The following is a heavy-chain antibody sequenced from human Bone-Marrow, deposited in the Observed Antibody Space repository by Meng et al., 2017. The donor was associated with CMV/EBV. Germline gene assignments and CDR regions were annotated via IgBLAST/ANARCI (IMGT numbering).Heavy chain of an antibody. J-gene: IGHJ5*02. CDR1: GYTFTSYG. V-gene: IGHV1-18*01. CDR2: ISAYNGNT. D-gene: IGHD2-2*01. CDR3: ARDHDCSSTSRWFLFGKNEGRNWFDP. Sequence: ASVKVSCQASGYTFTSYGISWVRQAPGQGLEWMGWISAYNGNTNYAQKLQGRVTMTTDTSTSTAYMELRSLRSDDTAVYYCARDHDCSSTSRWFLFGKNEGRNWFDPWGQGTLVTVSS.